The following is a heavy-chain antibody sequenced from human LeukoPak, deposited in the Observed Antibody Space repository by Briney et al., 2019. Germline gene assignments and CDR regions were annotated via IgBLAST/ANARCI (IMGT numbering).Heavy chain of an antibody. D-gene: IGHD3-22*01. CDR3: ARAGDSSGYLTHFDY. CDR2: ISSSSSYI. CDR1: GFTFSSYS. Sequence: GVSLRLSCAATGFTFSSYSMNWVRQAPGKGLEWVSSISSSSSYIYYADSVKGRFTISRDNAKNSLYLQMNSLRAEDTAVYYCARAGDSSGYLTHFDYWGQGTLVTVSS. J-gene: IGHJ4*02. V-gene: IGHV3-21*01.